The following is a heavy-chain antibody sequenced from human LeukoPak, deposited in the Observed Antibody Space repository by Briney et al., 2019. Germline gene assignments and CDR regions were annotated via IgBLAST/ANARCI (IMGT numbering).Heavy chain of an antibody. D-gene: IGHD3-22*01. CDR2: IDWDDDK. J-gene: IGHJ4*02. CDR3: ARITGYDSSGYYVDY. Sequence: ESGPTLVNPTQPLTLTCTFSGFSLSTSGMCLSWIRQPPGKALEWLARIDWDDDKFYNTSLKTRLTISKDTSKNQVVLTMTNMDPVDTATYYCARITGYDSSGYYVDYWGQGTLVTVSS. V-gene: IGHV2-70*17. CDR1: GFSLSTSGMC.